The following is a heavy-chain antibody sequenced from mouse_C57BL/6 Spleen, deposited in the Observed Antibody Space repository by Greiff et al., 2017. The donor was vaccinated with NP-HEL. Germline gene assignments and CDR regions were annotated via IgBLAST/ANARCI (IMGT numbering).Heavy chain of an antibody. Sequence: QVQLQQSGPELVKPGASVKISCKASGYAFSSSWMNWVKQRPGKGLEWIGRIYPGDGDTNYNGKFKGKATLTADKPSSAAYMQLSSMTSEESAVYFCARWAGFRYFDHGCQGTTLTVPS. CDR1: GYAFSSSW. CDR2: IYPGDGDT. J-gene: IGHJ2*01. CDR3: ARWAGFRYFDH. V-gene: IGHV1-82*01.